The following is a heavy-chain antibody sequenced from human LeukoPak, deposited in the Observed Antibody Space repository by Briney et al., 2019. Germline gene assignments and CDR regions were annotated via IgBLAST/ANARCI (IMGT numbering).Heavy chain of an antibody. CDR3: AKGWLQLYYYYGMDV. Sequence: GGSLRLSCAASGFTFDDYAMHWVRQAPGKGLEWVSGISWNSGSIGYADSVKGRFTISRDNAKNSLYLQMNSLRAEDTALYYCAKGWLQLYYYYGMDVWGQGTTVTVSS. D-gene: IGHD5-24*01. CDR2: ISWNSGSI. J-gene: IGHJ6*02. V-gene: IGHV3-9*01. CDR1: GFTFDDYA.